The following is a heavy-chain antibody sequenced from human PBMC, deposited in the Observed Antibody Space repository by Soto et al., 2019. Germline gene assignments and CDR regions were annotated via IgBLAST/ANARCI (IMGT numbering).Heavy chain of an antibody. CDR3: ARDFAYVTGWFHX. Sequence: PWGSLRLSFAASGFTFSSYGMHWVRQAPGKGLEWVAFICYDGSNKYYADSVKVRFTISRDNSNRTLYLQMNSLRAEDTAVYYCARDFAYVTGWFHXWGQVTLVTVSX. J-gene: IGHJ5*02. D-gene: IGHD3-16*01. V-gene: IGHV3-33*01. CDR1: GFTFSSYG. CDR2: ICYDGSNK.